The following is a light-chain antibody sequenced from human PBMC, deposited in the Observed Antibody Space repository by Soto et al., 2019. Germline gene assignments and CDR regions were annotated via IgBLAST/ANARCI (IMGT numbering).Light chain of an antibody. Sequence: EIVLAQSAGTLSLSRGERATLSCRASRSINDKYLAWYKQQPGQTPRLLIDDASNRATGIPDRFSGSGSGTDVTLTISGLEPEDFAVYYCHQYGSSPYTFGQWTKLEIK. CDR1: RSINDKY. J-gene: IGKJ2*01. V-gene: IGKV3-20*01. CDR3: HQYGSSPYT. CDR2: DAS.